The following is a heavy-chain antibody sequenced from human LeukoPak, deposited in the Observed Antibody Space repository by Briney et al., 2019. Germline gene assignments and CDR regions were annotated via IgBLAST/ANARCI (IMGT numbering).Heavy chain of an antibody. Sequence: GGSLRLSCAASGFIFSTYWMHWVRQAPGKGLVWVSRINSDGSSTTYADSVKGRFTISRDNSKNTLYLQMNSLRAEDTAVYYCAKDHYVRGVATILDYWGQGTLVTVSS. V-gene: IGHV3-74*01. CDR3: AKDHYVRGVATILDY. CDR1: GFIFSTYW. CDR2: INSDGSST. D-gene: IGHD5-12*01. J-gene: IGHJ4*02.